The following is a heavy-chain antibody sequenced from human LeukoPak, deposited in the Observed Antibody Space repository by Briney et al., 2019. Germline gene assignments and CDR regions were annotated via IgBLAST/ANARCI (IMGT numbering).Heavy chain of an antibody. Sequence: PGGSLRLSCAASGFTFSSYWMHWVRQAPGKGLVWVSRINSDGSSTSYADSVKGRFTISRDNAKNTLYLQMNRLRAEDTAVYYCARGTGYSVFDIWGQGTMVTVSS. D-gene: IGHD1-26*01. CDR3: ARGTGYSVFDI. J-gene: IGHJ3*02. CDR2: INSDGSST. V-gene: IGHV3-74*01. CDR1: GFTFSSYW.